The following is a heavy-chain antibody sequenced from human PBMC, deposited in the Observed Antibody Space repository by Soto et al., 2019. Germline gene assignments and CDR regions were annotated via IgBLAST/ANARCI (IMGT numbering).Heavy chain of an antibody. CDR1: GGTFSSYA. CDR2: IIPIFGTA. V-gene: IGHV1-69*13. CDR3: ARDGCGSGGSCSLTRPFWFDP. Sequence: ASVKVSCKASGGTFSSYAISWVRQAPGQGLEWMGGIIPIFGTANYAQKFQGRVTITADESTSTAYMELSSLRSEGTAVYYCARDGCGSGGSCSLTRPFWFDPWGQGTLVTVSS. J-gene: IGHJ5*02. D-gene: IGHD2-15*01.